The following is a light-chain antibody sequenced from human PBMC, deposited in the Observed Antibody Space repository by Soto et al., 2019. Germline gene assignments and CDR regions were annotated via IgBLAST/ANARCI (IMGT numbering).Light chain of an antibody. Sequence: DIQMTQSPSSVSASVGDRVTIACRTSQVVNNWLAWYQQKPGKAPKLLIYAAHTLQSGVPSRFEGSGSGTDFTLTISSLQPEDSATYYCQQATVFPLTFGGGTKVEI. V-gene: IGKV1D-12*01. J-gene: IGKJ4*01. CDR3: QQATVFPLT. CDR2: AAH. CDR1: QVVNNW.